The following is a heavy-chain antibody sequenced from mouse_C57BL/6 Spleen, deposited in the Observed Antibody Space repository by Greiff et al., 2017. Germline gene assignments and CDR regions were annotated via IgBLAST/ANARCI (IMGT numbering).Heavy chain of an antibody. CDR3: APNGDMRYFDV. J-gene: IGHJ1*03. Sequence: EVQLQQSGPELVKPGASVKISCKASGYTFTDYYLNWVKQSHGKSLEWIGDINPNNGGTSYNQKFKGKATLTVDNSSSTAYMELSSRSFEDSAVYYCAPNGDMRYFDVWGTGTTVTVSS. D-gene: IGHD4-1*01. CDR1: GYTFTDYY. CDR2: INPNNGGT. V-gene: IGHV1-26*01.